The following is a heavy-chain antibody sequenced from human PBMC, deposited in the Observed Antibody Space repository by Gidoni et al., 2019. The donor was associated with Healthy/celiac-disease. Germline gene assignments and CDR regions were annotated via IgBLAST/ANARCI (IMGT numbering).Heavy chain of an antibody. CDR2: ISGSGGST. CDR1: GFTFSSYA. Sequence: EVQLLESGGGLVQTGGSLGLSCAASGFTFSSYASSWVRQAPGKGLEWFSSISGSGGSTYYADSVKGRFTISRDNSKNTLYLQMNSLRAEDTAVYYCAKGAYHYYYGMDVLGQGTTVTVSS. J-gene: IGHJ6*02. V-gene: IGHV3-23*01. CDR3: AKGAYHYYYGMDV.